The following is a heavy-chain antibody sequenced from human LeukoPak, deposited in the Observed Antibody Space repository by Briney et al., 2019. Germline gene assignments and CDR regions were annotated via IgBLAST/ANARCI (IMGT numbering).Heavy chain of an antibody. Sequence: GGSLRLSCAASGFTFSSCWMSWVRQAPGKGLEWVANIKQDGSEKYYVDSVKGRFTISRDNSKNTLYLQMNSLRAEDTAVYYCAKVRGYCSSTSCYGPLDYWGQGTLVTVSS. CDR3: AKVRGYCSSTSCYGPLDY. D-gene: IGHD2-2*01. CDR1: GFTFSSCW. V-gene: IGHV3-7*03. J-gene: IGHJ4*02. CDR2: IKQDGSEK.